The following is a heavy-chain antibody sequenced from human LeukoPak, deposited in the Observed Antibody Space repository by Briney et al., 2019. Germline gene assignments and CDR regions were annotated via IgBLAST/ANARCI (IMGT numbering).Heavy chain of an antibody. CDR3: ARTDMLYSSGWFDY. V-gene: IGHV1-18*01. J-gene: IGHJ4*02. Sequence: ASVKVSCKASGYTFTSYGIGWVRQAPGQGLEWMGWISAYNGNTNYAQKLQGRVTMTTDTSTSTAYMELRSLRSDDTAVYYCARTDMLYSSGWFDYWGQGTLVTVSS. CDR1: GYTFTSYG. D-gene: IGHD6-19*01. CDR2: ISAYNGNT.